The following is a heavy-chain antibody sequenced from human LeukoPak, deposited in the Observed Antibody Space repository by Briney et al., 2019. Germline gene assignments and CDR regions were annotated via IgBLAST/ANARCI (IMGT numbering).Heavy chain of an antibody. V-gene: IGHV4-59*01. J-gene: IGHJ4*02. Sequence: SETLSLTCTVSGGSISSYYWSWIRQPPGKGLEWIGYIYYSGSTNYNPSLKSRVTISVDTSKNQFSLKLSSVTAADTAVYYCATHSSGWFRFDYWGQGTLVTVSS. CDR3: ATHSSGWFRFDY. CDR1: GGSISSYY. D-gene: IGHD6-19*01. CDR2: IYYSGST.